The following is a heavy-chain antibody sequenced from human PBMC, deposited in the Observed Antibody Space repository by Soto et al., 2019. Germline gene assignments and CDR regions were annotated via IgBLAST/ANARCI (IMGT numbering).Heavy chain of an antibody. J-gene: IGHJ5*02. CDR3: ARDPGDFKNWFDP. CDR2: IIPIFGTA. V-gene: IGHV1-69*13. Sequence: ASVKVSCKASGGTFSSYAISWVRQAPGQGLEWMGGIIPIFGTANYAQKFQGRVTITADESTSTAYMELSSLRSEDTAVYYCARDPGDFKNWFDPWGQGTLVTVSS. CDR1: GGTFSSYA. D-gene: IGHD7-27*01.